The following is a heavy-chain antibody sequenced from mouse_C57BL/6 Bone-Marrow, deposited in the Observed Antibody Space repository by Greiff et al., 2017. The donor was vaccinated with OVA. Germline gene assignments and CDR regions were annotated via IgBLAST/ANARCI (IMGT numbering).Heavy chain of an antibody. CDR2: IYPYIGVS. Sequence: VQLQQSGPELVKPGASVKISCKASGYSFTGYYMHWVKQSHGNILAWIGYIYPYIGVSSYNQKFKGKATLTVDKSSSTAYMELRSLTSDDSAVYNCARGTGFDYWGQGTTLTVSS. V-gene: IGHV1-31*01. CDR3: ARGTGFDY. D-gene: IGHD3-3*01. J-gene: IGHJ2*01. CDR1: GYSFTGYY.